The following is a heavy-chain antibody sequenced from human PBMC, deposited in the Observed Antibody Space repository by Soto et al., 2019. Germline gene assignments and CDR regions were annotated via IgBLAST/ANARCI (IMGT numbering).Heavy chain of an antibody. CDR2: ISYEGRNK. Sequence: QVQLVESGGDVVQPGGSLRLSCAVSGFTFSLYGMHWVRQAPGKGLEWVAFISYEGRNKYYADSVKGRFTISRDNSKNTLSLQMECLRPEDKAVYYCAKGRDSTLLRWQYFDNWGQGTQVTVSS. CDR1: GFTFSLYG. J-gene: IGHJ4*02. V-gene: IGHV3-30*18. CDR3: AKGRDSTLLRWQYFDN. D-gene: IGHD4-4*01.